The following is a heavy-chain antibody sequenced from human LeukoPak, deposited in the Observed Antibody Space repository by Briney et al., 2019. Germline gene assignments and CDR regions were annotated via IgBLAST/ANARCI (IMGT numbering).Heavy chain of an antibody. CDR2: ISWNSGSI. J-gene: IGHJ3*01. CDR3: AKDDGTYRNFNF. V-gene: IGHV3-9*01. D-gene: IGHD1-26*01. Sequence: GGSLRLSCAASGFTFDDYAMHWVRQAPGKGLEWVSGISWNSGSIGYADSVKGRFTISRDNAKNSLYLQMNSLRAEDTAVYYCAKDDGTYRNFNFWGHGTIVTVSS. CDR1: GFTFDDYA.